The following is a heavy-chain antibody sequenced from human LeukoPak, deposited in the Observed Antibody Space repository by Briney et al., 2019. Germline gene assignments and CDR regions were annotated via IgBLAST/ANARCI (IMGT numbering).Heavy chain of an antibody. CDR3: ATEGGSSDAFAF. CDR1: GFTFSTYG. D-gene: IGHD1-26*01. Sequence: GGSPRLSCAASGFTFSTYGMHWVRQAPGKGLEWVAYIRSDGKYKPYADSVKGRFTISRDNSKNTMRIDDTAVYYCATEGGSSDAFAFWGQGTKVTVSS. CDR2: IRSDGKYK. J-gene: IGHJ3*01. V-gene: IGHV3-30*02.